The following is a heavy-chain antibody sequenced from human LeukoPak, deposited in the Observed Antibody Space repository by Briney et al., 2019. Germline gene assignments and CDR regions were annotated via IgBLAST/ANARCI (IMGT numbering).Heavy chain of an antibody. J-gene: IGHJ4*02. CDR2: IRSKAYGGTT. Sequence: GGSLRLSCTASGFTFRDYAMRWVRQAPGKGLECVGFIRSKAYGGTTEYAASVKGRFTISRDDSKSIAYLQMNSLKTEDTAVYYCRCDFWSGYYNLDYWGQGTLVTVSS. CDR3: RCDFWSGYYNLDY. V-gene: IGHV3-49*04. D-gene: IGHD3-3*01. CDR1: GFTFRDYA.